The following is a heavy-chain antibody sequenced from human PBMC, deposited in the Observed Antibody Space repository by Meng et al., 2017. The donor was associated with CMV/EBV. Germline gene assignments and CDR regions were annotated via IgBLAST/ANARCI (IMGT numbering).Heavy chain of an antibody. Sequence: SISSGGYYWSWIRQHPGKGLEWIGYIYYSGSTYYNPSLKSRVTISVDTSKNQFSLKLSSVTAADTAVYYCAREGIVVVPAAQKIFDYWGQGTLVTVSS. J-gene: IGHJ4*02. D-gene: IGHD2-2*01. CDR2: IYYSGST. CDR3: AREGIVVVPAAQKIFDY. CDR1: SISSGGYY. V-gene: IGHV4-31*02.